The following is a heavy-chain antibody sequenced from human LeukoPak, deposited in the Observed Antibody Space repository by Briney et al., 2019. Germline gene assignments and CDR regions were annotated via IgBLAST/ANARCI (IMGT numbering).Heavy chain of an antibody. CDR2: IHHSGST. CDR3: ARRTPTDGDYYYYYMDV. V-gene: IGHV4-30-2*01. Sequence: SETLSLTCTVSGGSISSGGYYWSWIRQPPGKGLEWIGYIHHSGSTYYNPSLKSRVTISVDRSKNQFSLKLSSVTAADTAVYYCARRTPTDGDYYYYYMDVWGKGTTVTVSS. J-gene: IGHJ6*03. CDR1: GGSISSGGYY. D-gene: IGHD2-15*01.